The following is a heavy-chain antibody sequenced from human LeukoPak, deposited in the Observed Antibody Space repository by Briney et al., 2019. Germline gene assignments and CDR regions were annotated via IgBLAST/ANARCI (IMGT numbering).Heavy chain of an antibody. CDR1: GVSISGSNYY. V-gene: IGHV4-39*01. CDR2: IYYSGYT. Sequence: PSENLSLTCTVSGVSISGSNYYWGWIREPPWKAMEWIARIYYSGYTSYNPSLKSRVTMSVDTSKNQFSLKLSSVAAADTAVYFCARTPDITMVRGVGLFDPWGQGTLVSVSS. D-gene: IGHD3-10*01. J-gene: IGHJ5*02. CDR3: ARTPDITMVRGVGLFDP.